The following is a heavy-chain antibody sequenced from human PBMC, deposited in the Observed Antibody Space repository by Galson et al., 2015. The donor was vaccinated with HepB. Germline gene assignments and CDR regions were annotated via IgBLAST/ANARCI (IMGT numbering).Heavy chain of an antibody. D-gene: IGHD6-19*01. V-gene: IGHV3-66*01. CDR1: GFTVSDKY. Sequence: SLRLSCAASGFTVSDKYMNWVRQAPGKGLEWVSVIYSGGSTNYAGSVKDRFTISRDNPKNTLYLQMNSLRAEDTAVYYCAGTDKTVAGTFDYWGQGTLITVSS. CDR2: IYSGGST. CDR3: AGTDKTVAGTFDY. J-gene: IGHJ4*02.